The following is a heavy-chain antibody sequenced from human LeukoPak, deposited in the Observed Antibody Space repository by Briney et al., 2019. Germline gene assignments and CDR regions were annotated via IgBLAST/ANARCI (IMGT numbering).Heavy chain of an antibody. D-gene: IGHD6-19*01. Sequence: GGSLRLSCAASGFDFSAYGMNWVRQAPGKGLEWVSAIGGSGATIYYADSVRGRFTISRDNFKNTMYLQMSSLRAEDTAVYYCAKGGSSGWYGDYWGQGTLVTVSS. V-gene: IGHV3-23*01. CDR1: GFDFSAYG. CDR3: AKGGSSGWYGDY. CDR2: IGGSGATI. J-gene: IGHJ4*02.